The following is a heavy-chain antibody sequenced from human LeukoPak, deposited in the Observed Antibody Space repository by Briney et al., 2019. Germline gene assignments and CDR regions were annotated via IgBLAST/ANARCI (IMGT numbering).Heavy chain of an antibody. V-gene: IGHV3-66*01. Sequence: GGSLRLSCAASGFIVGSNYMSWVRQAPGKGLEWVSVIYSGGSTYYADSVKGRFTISRDHSKNMVSLQMNSLRAEDTAVYYCAREIGSAARGRWGQGTLVTVSS. CDR3: AREIGSAARGR. J-gene: IGHJ4*02. CDR1: GFIVGSNY. CDR2: IYSGGST. D-gene: IGHD6-13*01.